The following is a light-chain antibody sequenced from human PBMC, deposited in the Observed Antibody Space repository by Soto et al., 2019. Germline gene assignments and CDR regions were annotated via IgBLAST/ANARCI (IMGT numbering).Light chain of an antibody. CDR3: QQYNRYWT. J-gene: IGKJ1*01. V-gene: IGKV1-5*03. CDR1: QSISSW. CDR2: NAS. Sequence: DIQMTQSPSTLSASVGDRVTITCRASQSISSWLAWYQQKPGKAAKLLIYNASSLESGVPSRFSGSGSGTEFTLTISSRQPDDFATYYCQQYNRYWTFGQGTKVEIK.